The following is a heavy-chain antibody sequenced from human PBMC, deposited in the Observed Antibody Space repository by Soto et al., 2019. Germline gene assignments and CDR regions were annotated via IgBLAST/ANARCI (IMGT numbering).Heavy chain of an antibody. CDR3: AREPGEDYSNYSTSN. Sequence: QVQLVQSGAEVKKPGSSVKVSCKASGGTFSSYTISWVRQAPGQGLEWMGRIIPILGIANYALKFQGRVTITADKSTSTAYMELSSLRSEDTALYYGAREPGEDYSNYSTSNWGQGTLVTVSS. CDR1: GGTFSSYT. CDR2: IIPILGIA. V-gene: IGHV1-69*08. D-gene: IGHD4-4*01. J-gene: IGHJ4*02.